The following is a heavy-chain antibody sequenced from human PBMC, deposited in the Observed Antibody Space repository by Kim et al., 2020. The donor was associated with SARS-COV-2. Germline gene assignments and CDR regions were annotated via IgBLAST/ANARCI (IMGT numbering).Heavy chain of an antibody. V-gene: IGHV3-7*01. CDR3: ARDAWAQGWTDGFYY. J-gene: IGHJ4*02. D-gene: IGHD1-26*01. CDR1: GFTFSTFW. CDR2: INHNGSET. Sequence: GGSLRLSCVASGFTFSTFWMSWVRQAPGKGLEWVANINHNGSETKYVDSVKGRFTIFRDNGKDSVYLQMNNLRAEDRAVYYCARDAWAQGWTDGFYYWGQGTLVTVTS.